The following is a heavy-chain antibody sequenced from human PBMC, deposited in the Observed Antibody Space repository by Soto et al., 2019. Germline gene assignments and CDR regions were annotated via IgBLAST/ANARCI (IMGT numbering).Heavy chain of an antibody. Sequence: QITLKESGPPLVKPTQTLTLTCTFSGFSLSTRGVGVGWIRQPPGKALEWLALIYWDDDKRYSPSLNSSLTITKDATKDRVCLTMTYMEPVDTATYHCAHRPIYGSGSHFDDWGQGTLVTVSS. J-gene: IGHJ4*02. CDR2: IYWDDDK. V-gene: IGHV2-5*02. CDR3: AHRPIYGSGSHFDD. CDR1: GFSLSTRGVG. D-gene: IGHD3-10*01.